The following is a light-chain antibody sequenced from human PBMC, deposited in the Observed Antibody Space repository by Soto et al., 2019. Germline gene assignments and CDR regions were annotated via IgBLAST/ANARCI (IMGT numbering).Light chain of an antibody. J-gene: IGKJ2*01. Sequence: FELMQSPSTLSLSPGERSTLSCDSSQTMTRAYVAWYQQKPGQAPRLLIYAASYRATGISDKFSGSGSGTDFSLTISRLEPEDSTVYYCHHYHCTPQTLGQGTKVDIK. CDR2: AAS. V-gene: IGKV3-20*01. CDR1: QTMTRAY. CDR3: HHYHCTPQT.